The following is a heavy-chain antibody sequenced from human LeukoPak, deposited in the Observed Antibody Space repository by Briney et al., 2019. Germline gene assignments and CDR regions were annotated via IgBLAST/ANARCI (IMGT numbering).Heavy chain of an antibody. J-gene: IGHJ4*02. V-gene: IGHV1-18*01. CDR1: GYIFTSYG. D-gene: IGHD3-9*01. CDR2: ISAYNGNT. Sequence: GASVKVSCKASGYIFTSYGMSWVRQAPGQGLEWMGCISAYNGNTKYARKLQGRVTMTTDTSTNTAYMELRSLRSDDTAVYYCARVTDYDILTGYPEFDYWGQGTLVTVAS. CDR3: ARVTDYDILTGYPEFDY.